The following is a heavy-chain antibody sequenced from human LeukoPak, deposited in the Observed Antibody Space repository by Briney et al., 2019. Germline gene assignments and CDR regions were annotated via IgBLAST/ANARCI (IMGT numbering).Heavy chain of an antibody. V-gene: IGHV3-30-3*01. CDR2: ISYDGSNK. CDR1: GFTFSSYA. J-gene: IGHJ4*02. CDR3: ARGSSITIFGVVDY. D-gene: IGHD3-3*01. Sequence: GSLRLSCAASGFTFSSYAMHWVRQAPGKGLEWVAVISYDGSNKYYADSVKGRFTISRDNSKNTLYLQMNSLRAEDTAVYYCARGSSITIFGVVDYWGQGTPVTVSS.